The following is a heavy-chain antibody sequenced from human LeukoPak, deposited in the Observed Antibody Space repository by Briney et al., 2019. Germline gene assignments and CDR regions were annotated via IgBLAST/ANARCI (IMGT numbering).Heavy chain of an antibody. J-gene: IGHJ4*02. CDR2: ISGSGGST. V-gene: IGHV3-23*01. D-gene: IGHD3-10*01. CDR3: AKDLYYGSGSYPYYFDY. Sequence: GGSLRLSCAASGFTFSSYAMSSVRQAPGKGLEWVSAISGSGGSTYYADSVKGRFTISRDNSKNTLYLQMNSLRAEDTAVYYCAKDLYYGSGSYPYYFDYWGQGTLVTVSS. CDR1: GFTFSSYA.